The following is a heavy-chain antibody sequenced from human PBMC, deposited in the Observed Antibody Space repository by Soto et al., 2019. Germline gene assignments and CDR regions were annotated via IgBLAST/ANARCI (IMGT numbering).Heavy chain of an antibody. J-gene: IGHJ4*02. V-gene: IGHV4-4*02. CDR2: IYHSGST. CDR1: GGSISSSNW. Sequence: QVQLQESGPRLVKPSGTLSLTCAVSGGSISSSNWWSWVRRPPGKGLEWIGEIYHSGSTNNNPSLKSRITITVDKTKNQFSLKLSSMTAADTAVYYCARAAMGGSSWPFDYWGQGTLVTVSS. CDR3: ARAAMGGSSWPFDY. D-gene: IGHD6-13*01.